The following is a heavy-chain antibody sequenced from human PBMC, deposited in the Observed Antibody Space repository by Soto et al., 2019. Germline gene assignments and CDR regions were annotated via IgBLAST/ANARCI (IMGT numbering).Heavy chain of an antibody. J-gene: IGHJ4*02. D-gene: IGHD3-22*01. CDR1: GYTFTSYA. Sequence: ASVKVSCKAPGYTFTSYAMHWVRQAPGQGLEWMGIINPSGGSTSYAQKFQGRVTMTRDTSTSTVYMELSSLRSEDTAVYYCARPYDSSGYYSYYFDYWGQGTLVTVSS. CDR2: INPSGGST. V-gene: IGHV1-46*01. CDR3: ARPYDSSGYYSYYFDY.